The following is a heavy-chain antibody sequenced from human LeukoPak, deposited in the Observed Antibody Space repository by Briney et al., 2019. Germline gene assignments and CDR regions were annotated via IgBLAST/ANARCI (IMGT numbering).Heavy chain of an antibody. CDR3: ARLGAAAELDY. J-gene: IGHJ4*02. V-gene: IGHV4-59*01. CDR2: IYYSGST. D-gene: IGHD6-13*01. CDR1: GGSISSYY. Sequence: SETLSLTCTVSGGSISSYYWSWIRQPPGKGLEWIGYIYYSGSTKYNPSLKSRVTISVDTSKNQFSLKLSSVTAADTAVYYCARLGAAAELDYWGQGTLVTVSS.